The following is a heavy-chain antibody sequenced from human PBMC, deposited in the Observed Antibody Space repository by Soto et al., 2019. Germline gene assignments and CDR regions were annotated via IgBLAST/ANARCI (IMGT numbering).Heavy chain of an antibody. J-gene: IGHJ4*02. CDR1: GGSISSGGYS. V-gene: IGHV4-30-2*01. D-gene: IGHD4-17*01. Sequence: PSETLSLTCAVSGGSISSGGYSWSWIRQPPGKGLEWIGYIYHSGSTYYNPSLKSRVTISVDRSKNQFSLKLSSVTAADTAAYYCARASTTVTTLDYWGQETLVTVSS. CDR2: IYHSGST. CDR3: ARASTTVTTLDY.